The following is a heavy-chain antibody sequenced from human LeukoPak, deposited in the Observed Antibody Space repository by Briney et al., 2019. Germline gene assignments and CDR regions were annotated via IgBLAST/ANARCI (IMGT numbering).Heavy chain of an antibody. Sequence: GGSLRLSCAASGFTFSKYWMLWIRHAPGKGLESVSRINTDGTVTTYADSVKGRFTVSRDNADNTMFLQMNSVRDEDTAVYYCATKQWLAPPPDSWGQGTPVTVSS. D-gene: IGHD6-19*01. CDR1: GFTFSKYW. J-gene: IGHJ4*02. V-gene: IGHV3-74*01. CDR2: INTDGTVT. CDR3: ATKQWLAPPPDS.